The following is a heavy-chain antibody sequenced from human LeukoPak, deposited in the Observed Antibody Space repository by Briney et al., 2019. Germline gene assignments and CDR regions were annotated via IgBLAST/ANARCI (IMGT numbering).Heavy chain of an antibody. J-gene: IGHJ4*02. Sequence: GESLKISCKASGYSFTTYWIAWVRQMPGKGLKWMGMIYPGDSDTRYSPSFQGQITISVDKSISIAYLQWSSLKASDTAMYYCARLLQGVAGTWGYWGQGTLVTVS. CDR3: ARLLQGVAGTWGY. D-gene: IGHD6-19*01. CDR2: IYPGDSDT. CDR1: GYSFTTYW. V-gene: IGHV5-51*01.